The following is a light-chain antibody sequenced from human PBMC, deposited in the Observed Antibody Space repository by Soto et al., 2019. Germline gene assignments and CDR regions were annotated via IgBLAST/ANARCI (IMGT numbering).Light chain of an antibody. V-gene: IGKV1-39*01. CDR3: QQSYRTVIT. J-gene: IGKJ5*01. Sequence: DIRMTQSPSSLSASVGDSVTITCRASQSISIYLNWYQQKPGKAPKLLISGASTLQSGVPSRLSGGGSGTDFTLTISSLQPVDFATYYCQQSYRTVITFGQGTRLEIK. CDR2: GAS. CDR1: QSISIY.